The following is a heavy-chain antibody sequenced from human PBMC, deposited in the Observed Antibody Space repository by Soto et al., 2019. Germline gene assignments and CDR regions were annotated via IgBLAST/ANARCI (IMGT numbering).Heavy chain of an antibody. J-gene: IGHJ4*02. D-gene: IGHD3-9*01. Sequence: QVQLVESGGGVVQPGRSLRLSCAASGFIFSGYAMHWVRQAPGKGLEWVAVISYDGNTQYYADSVNGRFTVSRDNSNNMLYVQMNNLRDEDTAMYYCAKETNAYEINFWGQGTLVTVSS. CDR2: ISYDGNTQ. CDR3: AKETNAYEINF. CDR1: GFIFSGYA. V-gene: IGHV3-30-3*01.